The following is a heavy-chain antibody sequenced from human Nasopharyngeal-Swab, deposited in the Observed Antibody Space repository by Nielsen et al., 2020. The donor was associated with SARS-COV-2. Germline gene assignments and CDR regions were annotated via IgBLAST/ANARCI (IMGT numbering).Heavy chain of an antibody. J-gene: IGHJ6*03. Sequence: ASVKVSCKASGYTFTSYGISWVRQAPGQGLEWMGWISAYKGNTNYAQKLQGRVTMTTDTSTSTAYMELRSLRSDDTAVYYCARAICSSTSCYHYYMDVWGKGTTVTVSS. CDR3: ARAICSSTSCYHYYMDV. CDR2: ISAYKGNT. V-gene: IGHV1-18*01. D-gene: IGHD2-2*01. CDR1: GYTFTSYG.